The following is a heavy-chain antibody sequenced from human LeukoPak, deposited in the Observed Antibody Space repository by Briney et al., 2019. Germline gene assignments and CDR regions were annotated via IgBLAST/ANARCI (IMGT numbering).Heavy chain of an antibody. CDR1: GGTFSSYA. V-gene: IGHV1-69*04. J-gene: IGHJ4*02. D-gene: IGHD1-26*01. Sequence: SVRVSCKASGGTFSSYAISWVRQAPGQGLEWMGRIIPILGIANYAQKFQGRVTITADKSTSTAYMELSSLRSEDTAVYYCARSIVGATQYFDYWGQGTLVTVSS. CDR2: IIPILGIA. CDR3: ARSIVGATQYFDY.